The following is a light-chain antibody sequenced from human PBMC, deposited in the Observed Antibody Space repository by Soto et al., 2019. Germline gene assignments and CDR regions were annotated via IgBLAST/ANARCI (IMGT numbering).Light chain of an antibody. CDR1: QTVAYTSDNKYY. J-gene: IGKJ1*01. CDR3: QEYYSTPRWT. V-gene: IGKV4-1*01. CDR2: WAS. Sequence: DVVLTQSPDSLAVSLGERATINCKSSQTVAYTSDNKYYFSWYQQKPGQPPKLLIYWASTRESGVPDRFSGSGSGTDFTLTISSLQAEDVAVYYCQEYYSTPRWTFGQGTKVEIK.